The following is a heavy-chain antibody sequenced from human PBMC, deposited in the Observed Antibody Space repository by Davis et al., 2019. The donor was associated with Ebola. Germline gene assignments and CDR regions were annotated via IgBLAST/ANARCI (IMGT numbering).Heavy chain of an antibody. CDR1: GGSISTGGYF. D-gene: IGHD4-17*01. Sequence: MPSETLSLTCTVSGGSISTGGYFWSWIRQHPGKGLEWIGYIYYSGSTYYNPSLKSRVTISVDTSKNQFSLKLSSVTAADTAVYYCAREVLRDYGDPFDYWGQGTLVIVSS. CDR2: IYYSGST. V-gene: IGHV4-31*03. CDR3: AREVLRDYGDPFDY. J-gene: IGHJ4*02.